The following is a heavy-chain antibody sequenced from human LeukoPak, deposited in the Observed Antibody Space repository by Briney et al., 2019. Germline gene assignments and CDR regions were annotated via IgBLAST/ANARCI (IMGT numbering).Heavy chain of an antibody. V-gene: IGHV4-61*01. CDR1: GGSVSSRSHY. D-gene: IGHD4-17*01. CDR3: ARTSNDYGDYTGAFDI. J-gene: IGHJ3*02. CDR2: IYYTAST. Sequence: ASETLSLTCTVSGGSVSSRSHYWGWIRQSPGKGLEWIGHIYYTASTNQNPSLESRVAMSVDTSSNQFSLKLSSVTAADTAVYYCARTSNDYGDYTGAFDIWGQGTMVTVSS.